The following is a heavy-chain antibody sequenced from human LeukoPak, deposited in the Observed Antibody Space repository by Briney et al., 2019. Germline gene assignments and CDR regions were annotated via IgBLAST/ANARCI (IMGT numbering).Heavy chain of an antibody. J-gene: IGHJ4*02. D-gene: IGHD3-16*01. CDR3: ARGLRLGD. Sequence: SGGSLRLSCAASGFTFISYWMSWVRQAPGKGLEWVANIKQDGSEKYYVDSVKGRFTISRDNAKNSLYLQMKSLRAEDTAVYYCARGLRLGDWGQGTLVTVSS. V-gene: IGHV3-7*01. CDR1: GFTFISYW. CDR2: IKQDGSEK.